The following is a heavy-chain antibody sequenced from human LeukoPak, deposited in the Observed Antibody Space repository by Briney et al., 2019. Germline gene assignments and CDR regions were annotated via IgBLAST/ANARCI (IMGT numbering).Heavy chain of an antibody. CDR2: ISSSGNTI. D-gene: IGHD2/OR15-2a*01. V-gene: IGHV3-11*01. Sequence: GGSLRLPCAASGFTFSDYYMSWIRQAPGKGLEWVSYISSSGNTIYYADSVKGRFTISRDNARNSLHLQMNSLRADDTAVYYCAKNRGATAGTFDYWGPGTLVTVSS. CDR1: GFTFSDYY. CDR3: AKNRGATAGTFDY. J-gene: IGHJ4*02.